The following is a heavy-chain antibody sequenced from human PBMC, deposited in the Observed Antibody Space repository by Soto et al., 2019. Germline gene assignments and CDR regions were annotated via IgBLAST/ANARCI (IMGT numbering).Heavy chain of an antibody. Sequence: SGPTLVNPTQTLTLTCTFSGFSLSTSGVGGGWIRQPPGKAREWLTLMYLNDDKSYSPSLKSRLTINKANSQNKVVLTMTNMALEYTATDYCAHRSVAESYFDYWGQGTLVTVSS. D-gene: IGHD2-15*01. CDR3: AHRSVAESYFDY. CDR1: GFSLSTSGVG. CDR2: MYLNDDK. V-gene: IGHV2-5*01. J-gene: IGHJ4*02.